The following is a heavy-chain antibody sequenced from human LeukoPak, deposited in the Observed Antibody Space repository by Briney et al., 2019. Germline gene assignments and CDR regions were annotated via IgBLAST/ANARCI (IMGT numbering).Heavy chain of an antibody. CDR1: GYTFTGYY. Sequence: APVKVSCKASGYTFTGYYMHWVRQAPGQGLEWMGWINPNSGGTNYAQKFQGRVTMTRDTSISTAYMELSRLRSDDTAVYYCARDRSSTVTTGFWFDPWGQGTLVTVSS. D-gene: IGHD4-11*01. CDR2: INPNSGGT. V-gene: IGHV1-2*02. J-gene: IGHJ5*02. CDR3: ARDRSSTVTTGFWFDP.